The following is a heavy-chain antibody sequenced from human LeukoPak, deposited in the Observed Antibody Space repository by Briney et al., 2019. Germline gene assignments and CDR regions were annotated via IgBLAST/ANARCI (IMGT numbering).Heavy chain of an antibody. Sequence: GESLKISCKGSGYSFTTYWIGWVRQMPGKGLEWMGIIYPDDSDTRYSSSFQGQVTISADKSISTAYLQWSSLKASDTAMYYCARQSSSWSPDWYFDLWGRGTLVTVSS. CDR2: IYPDDSDT. CDR1: GYSFTTYW. D-gene: IGHD6-13*01. V-gene: IGHV5-51*01. J-gene: IGHJ2*01. CDR3: ARQSSSWSPDWYFDL.